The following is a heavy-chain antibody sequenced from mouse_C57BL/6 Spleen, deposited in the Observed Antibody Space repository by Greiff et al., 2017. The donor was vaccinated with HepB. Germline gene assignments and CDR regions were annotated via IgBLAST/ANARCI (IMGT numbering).Heavy chain of an antibody. J-gene: IGHJ3*01. CDR1: GFNIKDDY. Sequence: EVQLQQSGAELVRPGASVKLSCTASGFNIKDDYMHWVKQRPEQGLEWIGWIDPENGDTEYASKFQGKATITADTSSNTAYLQLSSLTSEDTAVYDWTTLRWLPAWFAYWGQGTLVTVSA. D-gene: IGHD2-2*01. CDR3: TTLRWLPAWFAY. V-gene: IGHV14-4*01. CDR2: IDPENGDT.